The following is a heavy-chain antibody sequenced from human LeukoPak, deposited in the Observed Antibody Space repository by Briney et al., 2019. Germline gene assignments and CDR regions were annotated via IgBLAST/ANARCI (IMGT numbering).Heavy chain of an antibody. CDR3: AKTYHSSRAHSYYYYMDV. CDR2: ISNSGGST. V-gene: IGHV3-23*01. CDR1: GFTFSSYG. J-gene: IGHJ6*03. D-gene: IGHD6-13*01. Sequence: QPGGTLRLSCAASGFTFSSYGMSWVRQAPGKGLEWVSSISNSGGSTYHADSVKGRFTISRDNSKNTLYLQMNSLRAEDTAVYYCAKTYHSSRAHSYYYYMDVWGKGTTVTISS.